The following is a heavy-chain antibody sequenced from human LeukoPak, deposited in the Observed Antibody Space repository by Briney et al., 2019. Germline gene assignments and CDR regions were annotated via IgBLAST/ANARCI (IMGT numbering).Heavy chain of an antibody. Sequence: SETLSLTCTVSGYSISSGYYWGWIRQPPGKGLEWIGSIYHSGSTYYNPSLKSRVTISVDTSKNQFSLKLSSVTAADTAVYYCARETPLRYFDWLPHNYFDYWGQGTLVTVSS. CDR3: ARETPLRYFDWLPHNYFDY. V-gene: IGHV4-38-2*02. CDR1: GYSISSGYY. CDR2: IYHSGST. D-gene: IGHD3-9*01. J-gene: IGHJ4*02.